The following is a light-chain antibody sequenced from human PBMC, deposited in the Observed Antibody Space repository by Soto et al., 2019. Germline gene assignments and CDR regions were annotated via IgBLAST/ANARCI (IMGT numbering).Light chain of an antibody. CDR3: QHYNCYSEA. CDR1: QTISSW. Sequence: DIQMTQSPSTMSGSVGDRVTITCRASQTISSWLDWYQQKPGKAPKLLIYKASTLKSGVPSRFSGSGSWTEFTLAIMSLQPDDFANYYCQHYNCYSEAFGQGTKVELK. J-gene: IGKJ1*01. CDR2: KAS. V-gene: IGKV1-5*03.